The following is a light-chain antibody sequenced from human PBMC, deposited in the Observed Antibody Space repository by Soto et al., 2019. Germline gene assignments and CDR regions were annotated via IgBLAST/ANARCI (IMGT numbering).Light chain of an antibody. J-gene: IGKJ5*01. V-gene: IGKV3D-15*02. CDR1: QSVSSN. CDR2: GAS. CDR3: QQYGNSPIT. Sequence: EIVMTQSPATLSVSPGERATLSCRASQSVSSNLAWYQQKPGQAPRLLIYGASTRATGIPARFSGSGSGTDFTLTISSLEPEDFAVYYCQQYGNSPITFGQGTRLEIK.